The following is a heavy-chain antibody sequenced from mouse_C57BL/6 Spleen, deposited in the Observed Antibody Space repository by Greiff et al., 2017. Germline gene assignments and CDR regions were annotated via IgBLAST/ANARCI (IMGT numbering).Heavy chain of an antibody. CDR3: ARQRDGGFAY. V-gene: IGHV5-12*01. CDR2: ISNGGGST. CDR1: GFTFSDYY. Sequence: EVMLVESGGGLVQPGGSLKLSCAASGFTFSDYYMYWVRQTPEKRLEWVAYISNGGGSTYYPDTVKGRFTISRDNAKNTLYLQMSRLKSEDTAMYYCARQRDGGFAYWGQGTLVTVSA. J-gene: IGHJ3*01. D-gene: IGHD3-3*01.